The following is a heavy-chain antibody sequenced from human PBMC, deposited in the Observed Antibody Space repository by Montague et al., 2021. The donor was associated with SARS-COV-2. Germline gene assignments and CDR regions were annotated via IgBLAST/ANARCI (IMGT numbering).Heavy chain of an antibody. V-gene: IGHV4-39*01. CDR1: GGSISSSSYC. CDR2: IYYSGST. CDR3: ARHKRWRIAAAGRDFDY. Sequence: SETLSLTCTVSGGSISSSSYCWGWIRQPPGKGLEWIGSIYYSGSTXYNPSLKSRVTISVDTSKNQFSLKLSSVTAADTAVYYCARHKRWRIAAAGRDFDYWGQGTLVTVSS. D-gene: IGHD6-13*01. J-gene: IGHJ4*02.